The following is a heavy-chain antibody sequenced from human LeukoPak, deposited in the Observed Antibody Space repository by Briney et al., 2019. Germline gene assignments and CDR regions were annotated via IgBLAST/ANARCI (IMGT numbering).Heavy chain of an antibody. Sequence: GGSLRLSCAASGFTFSSYWMQWVRQAPGKGLVWVSGTNSDGSSTSYADSVKGRFTISRDNAKNTLYLGMNSLRAEDTAVYYCARARSGSFDYWGQGTLVTVSS. CDR3: ARARSGSFDY. CDR1: GFTFSSYW. J-gene: IGHJ4*02. CDR2: TNSDGSST. D-gene: IGHD3-10*01. V-gene: IGHV3-74*01.